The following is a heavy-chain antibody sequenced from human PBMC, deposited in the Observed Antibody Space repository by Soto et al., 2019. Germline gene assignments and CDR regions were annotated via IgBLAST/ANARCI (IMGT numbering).Heavy chain of an antibody. D-gene: IGHD5-18*01. Sequence: ASVKVSCKASGGTFSSYAISWVRQAPGQGLEWMGGIIPIFGTANYAQKFQGRVTITADESTSTAYMELSSLRSEDTAVYYCARGTDTAMVYAYYYYYGMDVWGQGTTITVSS. V-gene: IGHV1-69*13. CDR1: GGTFSSYA. CDR2: IIPIFGTA. J-gene: IGHJ6*02. CDR3: ARGTDTAMVYAYYYYYGMDV.